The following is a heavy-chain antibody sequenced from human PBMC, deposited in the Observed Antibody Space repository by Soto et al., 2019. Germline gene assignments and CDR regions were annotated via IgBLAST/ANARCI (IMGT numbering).Heavy chain of an antibody. D-gene: IGHD1-26*01. CDR1: GFTFSSYG. V-gene: IGHV3-30*18. Sequence: QVQLVESGGGVVQPGRSLRLSCAASGFTFSSYGMHWVRQAPGKGLEWVAVISYDGSNKYYADSVKGRFTISRDNSKNTLYLQMNSLRAEDTAVYYCAKLGIPFDYWDQGTLVTVSS. CDR2: ISYDGSNK. CDR3: AKLGIPFDY. J-gene: IGHJ4*02.